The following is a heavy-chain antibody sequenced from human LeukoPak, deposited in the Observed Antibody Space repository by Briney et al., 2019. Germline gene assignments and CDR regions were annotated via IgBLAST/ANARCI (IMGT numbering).Heavy chain of an antibody. CDR3: ARSISFYYYYYGMDV. J-gene: IGHJ6*02. D-gene: IGHD3-16*02. CDR2: IYYSGST. Sequence: KSPETLSLTCTVSGGSISSYYWSWIRQPPGKGLEWIGYIYYSGSTNYNPSLKSRVTISVDTSKNQFSLKLSSVTAADTAVYYRARSISFYYYYYGMDVWGQGTTVTVSS. CDR1: GGSISSYY. V-gene: IGHV4-59*01.